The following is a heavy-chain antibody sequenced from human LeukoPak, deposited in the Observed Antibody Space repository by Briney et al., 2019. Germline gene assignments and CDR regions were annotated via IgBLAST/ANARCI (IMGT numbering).Heavy chain of an antibody. V-gene: IGHV4-59*01. CDR3: ARVAYGSGSYTAYYYYYYMDV. Sequence: PSETLSLTCTVSGGSISSYYWSWIRQPPGKGLEWIGYIYYSGSTNYNPSLKSRVTISVDTSKNQFSLKLSSVTAADTAVYYCARVAYGSGSYTAYYYYYYMDVWGKGTTVTISS. CDR2: IYYSGST. CDR1: GGSISSYY. J-gene: IGHJ6*03. D-gene: IGHD3-10*01.